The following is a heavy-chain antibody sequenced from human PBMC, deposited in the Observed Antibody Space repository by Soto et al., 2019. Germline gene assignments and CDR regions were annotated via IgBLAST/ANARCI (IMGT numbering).Heavy chain of an antibody. CDR3: ATAEVDH. V-gene: IGHV3-74*01. CDR1: GSTFSSYW. Sequence: GRSLRLSCAASGSTFSSYWMHWVRQAPGKGLVWVSRVISDGNTIDYADSVKGRFTVSKDNAKNTLYLQMNSLRAEDTAVYYCATAEVDHWGPGTLVTVSS. J-gene: IGHJ5*02. CDR2: VISDGNTI.